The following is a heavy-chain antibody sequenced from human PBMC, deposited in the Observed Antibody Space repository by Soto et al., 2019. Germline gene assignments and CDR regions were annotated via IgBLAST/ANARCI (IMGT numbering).Heavy chain of an antibody. CDR2: ISYDGSNK. J-gene: IGHJ6*02. CDR1: GFTFSSYA. V-gene: IGHV3-30-3*01. Sequence: PGGSLRLSCAASGFTFSSYAMHWVRQAPGKGLEWVAVISYDGSNKYYADSVKGRFTISRDNSKNTLYLQMNSLRAEDTAVYYCARAEGATRYSGMDVWGQGTTVTVSS. D-gene: IGHD1-26*01. CDR3: ARAEGATRYSGMDV.